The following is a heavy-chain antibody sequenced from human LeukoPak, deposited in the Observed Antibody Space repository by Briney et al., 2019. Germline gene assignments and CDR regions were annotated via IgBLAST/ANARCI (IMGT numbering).Heavy chain of an antibody. CDR1: GGTFSNYG. V-gene: IGHV1-69*06. D-gene: IGHD6-19*01. J-gene: IGHJ4*02. Sequence: SVKVSCKASGGTFSNYGVTWVRQAPGQGLEWMGRVIPTFSKRNYAQKFQGRVTITADKSTSTGYMELSSLRSDDTAVYYCARDLPSPVPGKNYFDSWGQGTLVVVSS. CDR2: VIPTFSKR. CDR3: ARDLPSPVPGKNYFDS.